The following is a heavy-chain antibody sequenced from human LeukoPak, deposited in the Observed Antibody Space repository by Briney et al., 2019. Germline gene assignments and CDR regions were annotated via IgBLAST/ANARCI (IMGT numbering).Heavy chain of an antibody. CDR1: RGSVSSSTYY. V-gene: IGHV4-39*07. CDR3: TAEKNGSPHY. Sequence: PSETLSLTCTVPRGSVSSSTYYWSWVRQPPGKGLEWIASIYYTGSTYYNPSLKSRVTISLDVSKNEFFLTMTSVTAADTAVYFCTAEKNGSPHYWGQGTQVTVSS. CDR2: IYYTGST. J-gene: IGHJ4*02. D-gene: IGHD2-8*01.